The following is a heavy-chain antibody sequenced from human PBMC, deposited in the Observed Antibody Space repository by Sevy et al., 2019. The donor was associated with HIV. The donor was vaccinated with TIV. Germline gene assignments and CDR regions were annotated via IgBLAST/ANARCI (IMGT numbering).Heavy chain of an antibody. CDR2: FDPEDDET. Sequence: ASVKVSCKVSGYTLSRLSMHWVRQGPGKGLEWMGRFDPEDDETIYAQKFQGRVTMTEDTSTDTAYMELSSLRFEDTAVYYCATAKDYYENSGDPFDYWGQGTLVIVSS. V-gene: IGHV1-24*01. J-gene: IGHJ4*02. CDR1: GYTLSRLS. CDR3: ATAKDYYENSGDPFDY. D-gene: IGHD3-22*01.